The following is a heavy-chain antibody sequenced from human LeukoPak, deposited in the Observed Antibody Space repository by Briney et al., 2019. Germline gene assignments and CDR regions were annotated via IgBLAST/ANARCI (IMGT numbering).Heavy chain of an antibody. CDR2: IKQDGSEK. CDR3: ARAVVTYYYDSSGPLYYFDY. Sequence: GGSLRLSCAASGFTFSSYWMSWVRQAPGKGLEWVANIKQDGSEKYYVDSVKGRFTISRDNAKNSLYLQMNSLRAEDTAVYYCARAVVTYYYDSSGPLYYFDYWGQGTLVTVSS. V-gene: IGHV3-7*01. D-gene: IGHD3-22*01. J-gene: IGHJ4*02. CDR1: GFTFSSYW.